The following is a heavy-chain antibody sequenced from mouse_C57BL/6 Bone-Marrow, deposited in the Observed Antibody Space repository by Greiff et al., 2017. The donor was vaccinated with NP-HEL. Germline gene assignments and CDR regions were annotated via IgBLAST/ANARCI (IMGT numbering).Heavy chain of an antibody. CDR1: GYTFTSYW. D-gene: IGHD2-1*01. J-gene: IGHJ4*01. Sequence: QVQLQQPGAELVKPGASVKVSCKASGYTFTSYWMHWVKQRPGQGLEWIGRIHPSDSDTNYNQKFKGKATLTVDKSSSTAYMQLSSLTSEDSAVYYCAIEEGGGLYGNCVGYYAMDYWGQGTSVTVSS. CDR3: AIEEGGGLYGNCVGYYAMDY. CDR2: IHPSDSDT. V-gene: IGHV1-74*01.